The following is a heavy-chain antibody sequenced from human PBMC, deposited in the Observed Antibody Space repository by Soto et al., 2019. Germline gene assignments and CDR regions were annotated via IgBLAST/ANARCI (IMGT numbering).Heavy chain of an antibody. V-gene: IGHV3-30*04. CDR1: GFTFSSYA. CDR2: ISYDGSNK. D-gene: IGHD2-21*02. Sequence: GGSLRLSCAASGFTFSSYAMHWVRQAPGKGLEWVAVISYDGSNKYYADSVKGRFTVSRDNSKNTLYLQMNSLRAEDTAVYYFAKGAQGDPLIADYGVVVSGQGSTVTV. J-gene: IGHJ6*02. CDR3: AKGAQGDPLIADYGVVV.